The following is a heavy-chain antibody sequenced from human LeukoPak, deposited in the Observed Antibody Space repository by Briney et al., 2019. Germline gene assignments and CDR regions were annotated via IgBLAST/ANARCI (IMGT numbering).Heavy chain of an antibody. V-gene: IGHV4-34*01. CDR1: GGSFSGYY. D-gene: IGHD3-9*01. J-gene: IGHJ6*02. Sequence: SETLSLTCAVYGGSFSGYYWSWIRQPPGKGLEWIGEINHSGSTNYNPSLKSRVTISVDTSKNQFSLRLSSVTAADTAVYYCARITIFPLVYYYYGMDVWGQGTTVTVSS. CDR3: ARITIFPLVYYYYGMDV. CDR2: INHSGST.